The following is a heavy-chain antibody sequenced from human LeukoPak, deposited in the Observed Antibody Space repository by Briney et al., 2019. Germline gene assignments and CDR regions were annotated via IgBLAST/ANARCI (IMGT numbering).Heavy chain of an antibody. V-gene: IGHV3-21*04. Sequence: GGSLRLSCAASGFTFSSYHINWVRQAPGKGLEWVSFISGSSTYIYYADSVKGRFSISRDNAKNSLYLQMNSLRAEDTALYYCAREGVGAIDLDYFDYWGQGTLVAVSS. D-gene: IGHD1-26*01. CDR2: ISGSSTYI. CDR1: GFTFSSYH. CDR3: AREGVGAIDLDYFDY. J-gene: IGHJ4*02.